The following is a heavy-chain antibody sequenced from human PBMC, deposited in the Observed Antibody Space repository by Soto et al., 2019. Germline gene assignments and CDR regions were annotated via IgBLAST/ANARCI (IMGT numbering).Heavy chain of an antibody. V-gene: IGHV1-18*01. Sequence: ASVKVSCKASGYTFTSYGISWVRQAPGQGLEWMGWISAYNGNTTYAQKLQGRVTMTTDTSTSTAYMELRSLRSDDTSVYYCARNGRDLDSGYDSGYWGQGTLVTVSS. CDR2: ISAYNGNT. J-gene: IGHJ4*02. CDR3: ARNGRDLDSGYDSGY. CDR1: GYTFTSYG. D-gene: IGHD5-12*01.